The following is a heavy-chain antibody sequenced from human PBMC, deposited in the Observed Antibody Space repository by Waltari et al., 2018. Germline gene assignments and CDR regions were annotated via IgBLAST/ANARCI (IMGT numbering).Heavy chain of an antibody. V-gene: IGHV3-9*01. CDR3: AKGRSIAVADYFDY. J-gene: IGHJ4*02. CDR1: GFTFDDYA. CDR2: ISWNSGSI. D-gene: IGHD6-19*01. Sequence: VQLVESGGGLVQPGRSLRLSCAASGFTFDDYAMHWVRQAPGKGLEWVSGISWNSGSIGYADSVKGRFTISRDNAKNSLYLQMNSLRAEDTALYYCAKGRSIAVADYFDYWGQGTLVTVSS.